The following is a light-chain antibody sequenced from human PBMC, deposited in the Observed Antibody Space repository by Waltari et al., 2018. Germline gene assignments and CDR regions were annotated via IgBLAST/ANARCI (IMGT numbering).Light chain of an antibody. J-gene: IGKJ4*01. Sequence: DRQLTQSPSSLSASVGARVSITCRPSQRLDKFLNWYLQKPGKAPNPLIYRPSSLQSGVPSRFSGRGSETDLPLYIRRLQPGGIATFYWQEGLRSVPVTFGGGTKVEIK. CDR3: QEGLRSVPVT. V-gene: IGKV1-39*01. CDR1: QRLDKF. CDR2: RPS.